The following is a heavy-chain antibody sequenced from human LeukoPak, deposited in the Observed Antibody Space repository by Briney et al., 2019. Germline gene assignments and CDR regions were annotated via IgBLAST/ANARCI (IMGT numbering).Heavy chain of an antibody. CDR1: GYTFTGYY. CDR3: ARDAKYYDILTGYYSLAYFDY. J-gene: IGHJ4*02. V-gene: IGHV1-2*02. CDR2: INPNSGGT. D-gene: IGHD3-9*01. Sequence: GASVRVSCKASGYTFTGYYMHWVRQAPGQGLEWMGWINPNSGGTNYAQNFQGRVTMTRDTSISTSYMELSRLRSDDTAVYYCARDAKYYDILTGYYSLAYFDYWGQGTLVTVSS.